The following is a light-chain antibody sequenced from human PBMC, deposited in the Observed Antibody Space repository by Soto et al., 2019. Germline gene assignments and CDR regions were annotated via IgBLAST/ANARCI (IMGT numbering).Light chain of an antibody. Sequence: DIQMSQSPSTLSASVGDRVTITCWASQSISNWLAWYQQKPGKAPKLLIYKASTLQSGVPSRFSGSGSGTEFTLTISSLQPDDFATYYCQQYSNYYTFGQGTNLEI. CDR2: KAS. CDR1: QSISNW. J-gene: IGKJ2*01. V-gene: IGKV1-5*03. CDR3: QQYSNYYT.